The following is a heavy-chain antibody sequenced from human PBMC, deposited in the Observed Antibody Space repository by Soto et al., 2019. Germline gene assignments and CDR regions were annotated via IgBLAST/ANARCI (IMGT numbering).Heavy chain of an antibody. D-gene: IGHD2-15*01. CDR2: IYYSGST. CDR3: ARDSGGSSSSYYYGMDV. J-gene: IGHJ6*02. V-gene: IGHV4-59*01. Sequence: SETLSLTCTVSGGSISSYYWSWIRQPPGKGLEWIGYIYYSGSTNYNPSLKSRVTISVDTSKNQFSLKLSSVTAADTAVYYCARDSGGSSSSYYYGMDVWGQGTTVTVSS. CDR1: GGSISSYY.